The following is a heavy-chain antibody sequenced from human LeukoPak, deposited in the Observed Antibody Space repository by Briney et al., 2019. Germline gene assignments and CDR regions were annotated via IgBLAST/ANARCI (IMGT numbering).Heavy chain of an antibody. CDR1: GYNFNTWW. CDR2: IHPADSTI. J-gene: IGHJ5*01. CDR3: ARRHSNSWIADS. V-gene: IGHV5-51*01. D-gene: IGHD1-26*01. Sequence: GESLKISCKASGYNFNTWWIGWVRQTARKGLEWIGLIHPADSTIRYSPSFEGQATISADTSTDTAYLQWTGLKASDTGIYYCARRHSNSWIADSWGQGTLVAVSS.